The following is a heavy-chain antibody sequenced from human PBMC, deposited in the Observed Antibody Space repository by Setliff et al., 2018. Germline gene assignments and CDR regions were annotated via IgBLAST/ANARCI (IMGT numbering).Heavy chain of an antibody. CDR1: GGSISSYY. CDR2: IYHSGST. V-gene: IGHV4-59*03. D-gene: IGHD2-8*02. CDR3: TVYNTGSSKDHY. Sequence: SETLSLTCTVSGGSISSYYWSWIRQPPGKGLEWIGSIYHSGSTNYNPSLKSRVTISVDTSKNQFSLKLSSVTAADTALYYCTVYNTGSSKDHYWGQGTPVTVSS. J-gene: IGHJ4*02.